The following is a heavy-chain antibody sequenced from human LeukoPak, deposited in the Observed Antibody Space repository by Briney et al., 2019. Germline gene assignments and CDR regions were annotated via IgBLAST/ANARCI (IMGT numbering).Heavy chain of an antibody. J-gene: IGHJ4*02. D-gene: IGHD6-6*01. CDR3: ARDPPMWNSSSSVDY. V-gene: IGHV1-69*04. CDR2: IIPILGIA. Sequence: ASVKVSCKASGGTFSSSTISWVRQAPGQGLEWMGRIIPILGIANYAQKFQGRVTITADKSTSTAYMELSSLRSEDTAVYYCARDPPMWNSSSSVDYWGQGTLVIVSS. CDR1: GGTFSSST.